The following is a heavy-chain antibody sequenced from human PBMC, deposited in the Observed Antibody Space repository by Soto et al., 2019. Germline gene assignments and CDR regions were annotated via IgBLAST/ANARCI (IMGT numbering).Heavy chain of an antibody. CDR2: ISSSSSYI. D-gene: IGHD6-13*01. J-gene: IGHJ4*02. CDR1: GFTFSSYS. Sequence: EVQLVESGGGLVKSGGSLRLSCAASGFTFSSYSMNWVRQAPGKGLEWVSSISSSSSYIYYADSVKGRFTISRDNAKNSLYLQMNSLRAEDTAVYYCVNIAAAGTFDYWGQGTLVTVSS. V-gene: IGHV3-21*01. CDR3: VNIAAAGTFDY.